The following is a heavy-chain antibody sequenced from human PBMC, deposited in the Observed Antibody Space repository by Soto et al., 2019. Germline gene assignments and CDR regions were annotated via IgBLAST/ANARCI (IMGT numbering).Heavy chain of an antibody. CDR3: ARAQFLEWPHFDY. CDR2: IYYSGST. J-gene: IGHJ4*02. Sequence: PSETLSLTCTVSGGSISSGGYYWSWIRQHPGKGLEWIGYIYYSGSTYYNPSLKSRVTISVDTSKNQFSLKLSSVTAADTAVYYCARAQFLEWPHFDYWGQGTLVTVSS. D-gene: IGHD3-3*01. V-gene: IGHV4-61*08. CDR1: GGSISSGGYY.